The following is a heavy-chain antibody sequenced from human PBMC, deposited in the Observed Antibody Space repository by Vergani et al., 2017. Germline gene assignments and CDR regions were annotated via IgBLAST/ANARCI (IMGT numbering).Heavy chain of an antibody. CDR3: AVWPVDTAMAHFDY. D-gene: IGHD5-18*01. V-gene: IGHV1-3*01. J-gene: IGHJ4*02. CDR2: INAGNGNT. CDR1: GYTFTSYA. Sequence: QVQLVQSGAEVKKPGASVKVSCKASGYTFTSYAMHWVRQAPGQRLEWMGWINAGNGNTKYSQKFQGRVTITRDTSASTAYMELSSLRSEDTAVYYCAVWPVDTAMAHFDYWGQGTLVTGSS.